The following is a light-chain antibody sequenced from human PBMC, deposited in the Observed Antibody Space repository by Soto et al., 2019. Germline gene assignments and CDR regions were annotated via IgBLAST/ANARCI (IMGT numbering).Light chain of an antibody. J-gene: IGKJ3*01. CDR3: QQFNTWPFT. Sequence: EIVLTQSPATLSVSPGERATLSCRASQGVNIDLVWYQQKPDQAPRLLMFTASARATGIPARFTGGGSETDFTLTISSPQPEDSAVYYCQQFNTWPFTFGPGTKVEIK. CDR1: QGVNID. CDR2: TAS. V-gene: IGKV3D-15*01.